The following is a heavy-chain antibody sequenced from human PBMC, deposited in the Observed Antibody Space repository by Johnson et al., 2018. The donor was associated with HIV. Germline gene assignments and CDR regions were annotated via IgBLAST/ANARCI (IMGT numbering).Heavy chain of an antibody. J-gene: IGHJ3*02. CDR2: IRYDGNNK. CDR1: GFTFSNYD. Sequence: QEQLVESGGGLAQPGGSLRLSCAASGFTFSNYDMHWVRQSTEKGLEWVSAIRYDGNNKYYADSVKGRFTISRDNSKNTVYLQMNSLRAEDTAVYYCAKRVHSYGYAGAFDIWGQGTMVTVSS. V-gene: IGHV3-30*02. D-gene: IGHD5-18*01. CDR3: AKRVHSYGYAGAFDI.